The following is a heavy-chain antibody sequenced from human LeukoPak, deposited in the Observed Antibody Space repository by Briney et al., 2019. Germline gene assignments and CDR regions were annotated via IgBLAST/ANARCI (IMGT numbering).Heavy chain of an antibody. CDR2: INPNSGGT. CDR1: GYTFTGYY. CDR3: ARGRRWLQFRGYFDY. J-gene: IGHJ4*02. V-gene: IGHV1-2*02. D-gene: IGHD5-24*01. Sequence: ASVKVSCKASGYTFTGYYMHWVRQAPGQGLEWMGWINPNSGGTNYAQKFQGRVTMTRDTSISTAYMELSRLRSDDTAVYYCARGRRWLQFRGYFDYWGQGTLVTVSS.